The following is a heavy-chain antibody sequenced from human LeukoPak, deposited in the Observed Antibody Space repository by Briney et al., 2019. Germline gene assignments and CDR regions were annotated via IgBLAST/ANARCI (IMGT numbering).Heavy chain of an antibody. CDR3: AELGITMIGGV. CDR2: ISNGGLTI. J-gene: IGHJ6*04. D-gene: IGHD3-10*02. Sequence: PARSRSPSSAASGLTLSDYYMTWIRQAPGEGLEWVSYISNGGLTIYYAGSVKGRFTISRDNAKNALYLLMTSLRAEDTAVYYCAELGITMIGGVWGKGTTVTISS. CDR1: GLTLSDYY. V-gene: IGHV3-11*04.